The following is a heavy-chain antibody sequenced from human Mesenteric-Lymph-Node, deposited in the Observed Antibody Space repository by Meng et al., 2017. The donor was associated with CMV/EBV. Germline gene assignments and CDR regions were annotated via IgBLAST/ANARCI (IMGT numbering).Heavy chain of an antibody. Sequence: GESLKISCAASGFTLSNYGMGWVRQAPGKGLEWLSIIHNSGTTAYVESVRGRFTISRDDSKNTLFLQMVSLRAEDTAVYFCAREASATLYYYYGMDVWGQGTTVTVSS. CDR1: GFTLSNYG. J-gene: IGHJ6*02. D-gene: IGHD6-25*01. V-gene: IGHV3-23*03. CDR2: IIHNSGTT. CDR3: AREASATLYYYYGMDV.